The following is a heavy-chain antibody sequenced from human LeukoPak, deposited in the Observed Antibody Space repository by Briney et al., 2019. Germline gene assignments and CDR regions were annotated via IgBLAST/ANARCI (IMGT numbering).Heavy chain of an antibody. V-gene: IGHV3-30-3*01. CDR2: ISYDGSNK. J-gene: IGHJ4*02. D-gene: IGHD2-8*02. CDR3: ARDGVGTAPRTPHYFDY. CDR1: GFTFRSYA. Sequence: GGSLRLSCAASGFTFRSYAMHWVRQAPGKGLEWVAVISYDGSNKYYADSVKGRFTISRDNSKNTLYLQMNSLRAEDTAVYYCARDGVGTAPRTPHYFDYRGQGTLVTVSS.